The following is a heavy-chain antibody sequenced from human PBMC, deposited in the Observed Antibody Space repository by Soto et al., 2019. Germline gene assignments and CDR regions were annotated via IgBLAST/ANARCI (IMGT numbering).Heavy chain of an antibody. CDR3: ARRPRSSWLDDY. V-gene: IGHV4-39*01. J-gene: IGHJ4*02. D-gene: IGHD6-13*01. CDR2: IYYSGST. CDR1: GGSISSSSYY. Sequence: PSETLSLTCTVSGGSISSSSYYWGWIRQPPGKGLEWIGSIYYSGSTYYNPSLKSRVTISVDTSKNQFSLKLSSVTAADTAVHYCARRPRSSWLDDYWGQGTLVTVSS.